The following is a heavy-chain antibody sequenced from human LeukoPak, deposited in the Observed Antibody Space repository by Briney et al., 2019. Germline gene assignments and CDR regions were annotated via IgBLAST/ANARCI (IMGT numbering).Heavy chain of an antibody. CDR3: ARARMTAAGTRFDY. Sequence: AAVTVSFTASGYTFTIYDINWVRQATGQGGEWMGWMNPNSGNTGYAQKFQGRVTMTRNTSISTAYMELSSLRSEDTAVYYCARARMTAAGTRFDYWGQGTLVTVSS. J-gene: IGHJ4*02. CDR1: GYTFTIYD. D-gene: IGHD6-13*01. CDR2: MNPNSGNT. V-gene: IGHV1-8*01.